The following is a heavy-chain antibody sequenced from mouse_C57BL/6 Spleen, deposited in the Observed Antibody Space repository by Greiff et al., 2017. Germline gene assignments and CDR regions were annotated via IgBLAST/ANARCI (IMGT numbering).Heavy chain of an antibody. Sequence: EVMLVESEGGLVQPGSSMKLSCTASGFTFSDYYMAWVRQVPEKGLEWVANINYDGSSTYYLDSLKSRFIISRDNAKNILYLQMSSLKSEDTATYYCARASLTGTFDYWGKGTTLTVSS. D-gene: IGHD4-1*01. CDR3: ARASLTGTFDY. CDR1: GFTFSDYY. V-gene: IGHV5-16*01. J-gene: IGHJ2*01. CDR2: INYDGSST.